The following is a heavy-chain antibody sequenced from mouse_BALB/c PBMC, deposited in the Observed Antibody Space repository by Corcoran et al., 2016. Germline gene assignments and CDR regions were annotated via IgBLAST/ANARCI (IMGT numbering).Heavy chain of an antibody. CDR1: GYSFTGYY. D-gene: IGHD2-1*01. Sequence: EVQLQQSGPELVKPGASVKISCKASGYSFTGYYMHWVNQSHVKSLEWIGRINPYNGATSYNQNFKDKASLTVDKSSSTAYMELHSLTSEDSAVYYCARSGGNSAWFAYWGQGTLVTVSA. CDR3: ARSGGNSAWFAY. CDR2: INPYNGAT. V-gene: IGHV1-26*01. J-gene: IGHJ3*01.